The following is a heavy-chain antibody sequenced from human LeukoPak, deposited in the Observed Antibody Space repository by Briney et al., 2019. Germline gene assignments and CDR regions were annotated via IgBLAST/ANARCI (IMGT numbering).Heavy chain of an antibody. Sequence: GGSLRLSCAASGFTFSSYGMHWVRQAPGKGLEWVAVIWYDGSNKYYADSVKGRFTISRDNSKNTLYLQMNSLRAENTAVYYCARDGERYCSGGSCYVDYWGQGTLVTVSS. V-gene: IGHV3-33*08. D-gene: IGHD2-15*01. J-gene: IGHJ4*02. CDR2: IWYDGSNK. CDR3: ARDGERYCSGGSCYVDY. CDR1: GFTFSSYG.